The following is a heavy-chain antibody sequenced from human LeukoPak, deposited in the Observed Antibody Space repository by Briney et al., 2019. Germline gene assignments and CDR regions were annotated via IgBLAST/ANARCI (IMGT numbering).Heavy chain of an antibody. CDR1: GFSFSTYE. D-gene: IGHD6-19*01. Sequence: SGGSLRLSCAASGFSFSTYEMHWVRQAPGKGLEWVSDISSSGSTVSYADSVKGRFTTSRDNANNYLYLQMHSLRAEDTAVYYCSLLAVASPQDYWGQGTLVTVSS. J-gene: IGHJ4*02. V-gene: IGHV3-48*03. CDR2: ISSSGSTV. CDR3: SLLAVASPQDY.